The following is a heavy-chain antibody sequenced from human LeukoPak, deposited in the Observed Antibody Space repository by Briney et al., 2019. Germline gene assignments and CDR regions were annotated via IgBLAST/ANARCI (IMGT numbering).Heavy chain of an antibody. J-gene: IGHJ4*02. CDR2: IYTSGST. CDR3: ARAVGGDGSGSL. Sequence: SQTLSLTCTVSGGSISSGSYYWSWIRQPAGKGLEWIGRIYTSGSTHYNPSLKSRVTISVDTSKNQFSLKLSSVTAADTAVYYCARAVGGDGSGSLWGPGTLVTVSS. CDR1: GGSISSGSYY. D-gene: IGHD3-10*01. V-gene: IGHV4-61*02.